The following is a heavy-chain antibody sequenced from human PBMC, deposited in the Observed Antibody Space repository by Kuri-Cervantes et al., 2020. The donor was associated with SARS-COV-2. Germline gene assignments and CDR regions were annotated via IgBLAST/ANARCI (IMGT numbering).Heavy chain of an antibody. CDR1: GFTFSPYG. D-gene: IGHD3-16*01. Sequence: GGSLRLSCIASGFTFSPYGMHWVRQAPGKGLEWVAYISESGATIYYADSVKGRFTISRDFAKNLLSLQMSSLGVEDTALYCCVGAYRQPWTISFESWGQGTQVTVSS. J-gene: IGHJ4*02. CDR3: VGAYRQPWTISFES. CDR2: ISESGATI. V-gene: IGHV3-48*04.